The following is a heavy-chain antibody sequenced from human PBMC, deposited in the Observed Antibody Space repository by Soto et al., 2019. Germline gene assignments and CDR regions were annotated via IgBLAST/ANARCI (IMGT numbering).Heavy chain of an antibody. V-gene: IGHV3-30*04. J-gene: IGHJ4*02. CDR1: GFTFSTYA. Sequence: GGSLRLSCVASGFTFSTYAMHWVRQAPGKGLAWVAVISFDGRNKFYADSVKGRFTISRDNAKNSLYLQMNSLRAEDTAVYYCARKGSSSSWHFDYWGQGTLVTVSS. CDR3: ARKGSSSSWHFDY. D-gene: IGHD6-13*01. CDR2: ISFDGRNK.